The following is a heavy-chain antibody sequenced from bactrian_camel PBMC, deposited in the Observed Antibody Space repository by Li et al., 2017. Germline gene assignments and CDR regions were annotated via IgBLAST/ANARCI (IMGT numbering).Heavy chain of an antibody. CDR1: GATASSYC. CDR2: IDSDGETT. J-gene: IGHJ4*01. CDR3: AQSNGDWAWHV. V-gene: IGHV3S1*01. D-gene: IGHD7*01. Sequence: HVQLVESGGGSVQAGGSLRLSCAVSGATASSYCMGWFRQAPGKEREGVASIDSDGETTYADSVKGRCTISRDNAKNVLYLQLNSLKTDDTAMYYCAQSNGDWAWHVWGEGTQVTVS.